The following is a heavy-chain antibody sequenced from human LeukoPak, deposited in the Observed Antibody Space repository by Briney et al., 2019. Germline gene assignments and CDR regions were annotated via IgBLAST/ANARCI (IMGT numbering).Heavy chain of an antibody. Sequence: GGSLRLSCAASGFTFSSYEMNWVRQAPGKGLEWVSYISSSGSTIYYADSVKGRFTISRDNAKNSLYLQMNSLRAEDSALYYCAKWNGYADYWGRGTLVTVSS. CDR1: GFTFSSYE. D-gene: IGHD5-12*01. V-gene: IGHV3-48*03. CDR3: AKWNGYADY. CDR2: ISSSGSTI. J-gene: IGHJ4*02.